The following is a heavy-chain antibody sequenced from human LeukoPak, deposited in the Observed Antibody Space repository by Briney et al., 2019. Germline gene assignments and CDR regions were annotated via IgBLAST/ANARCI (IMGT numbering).Heavy chain of an antibody. V-gene: IGHV1-2*02. Sequence: ASVKVSCKASGYTFTGYYMHWVRQAPGQGLEWMGWINPNSGGTNYAQKFQGRVTMTRDTSISTAYMELSRLRSDDTAVYYCARVRVLNYYGSGSYRPHYYYYYMDVWGKGTTVTISS. CDR2: INPNSGGT. CDR3: ARVRVLNYYGSGSYRPHYYYYYMDV. J-gene: IGHJ6*03. D-gene: IGHD3-10*01. CDR1: GYTFTGYY.